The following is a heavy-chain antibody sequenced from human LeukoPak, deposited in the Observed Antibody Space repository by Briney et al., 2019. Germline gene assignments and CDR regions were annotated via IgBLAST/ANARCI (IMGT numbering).Heavy chain of an antibody. J-gene: IGHJ4*02. CDR3: ARGGGYSSGWELDY. Sequence: ASVKVSCKASGYTFNGHYIYWVRQAPGQGLEWMGWIIPNSGDTHYAQNFQGRVTLTRDTSISTAYMELSRLTSDDTAVYYCARGGGYSSGWELDYWGQGTLVTVSS. CDR2: IIPNSGDT. V-gene: IGHV1-2*02. D-gene: IGHD6-19*01. CDR1: GYTFNGHY.